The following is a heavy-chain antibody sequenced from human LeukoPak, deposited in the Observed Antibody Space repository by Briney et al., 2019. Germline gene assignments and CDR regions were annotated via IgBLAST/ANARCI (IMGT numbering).Heavy chain of an antibody. CDR3: ARVNPYYYYIDV. V-gene: IGHV4-59*01. CDR2: IYYTGTT. Sequence: SETLSLTCNVSGDSMNRYYWTWIRQPPGKGLEWITYIYYTGTTYYNPSLKSRLTISVDTSKNYFSLKLVSVTAADTAVYYCARVNPYYYYIDVWGEGTTITISS. CDR1: GDSMNRYY. J-gene: IGHJ6*03. D-gene: IGHD3-16*01.